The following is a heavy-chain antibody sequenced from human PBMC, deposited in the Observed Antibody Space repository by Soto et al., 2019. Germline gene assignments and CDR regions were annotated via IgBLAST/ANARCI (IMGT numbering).Heavy chain of an antibody. V-gene: IGHV4-34*01. CDR2: INHSGST. Sequence: PSETLSLTCAVYGGSFSGYYWSWIRQPPGKGLEWIGEINHSGSTNYNPSLKSRVTISVDTSKNQFSLRLSSVTAADTAVYYCASFIRWHYYYGMDVWGQGTTVTVSS. CDR1: GGSFSGYY. J-gene: IGHJ6*02. D-gene: IGHD4-17*01. CDR3: ASFIRWHYYYGMDV.